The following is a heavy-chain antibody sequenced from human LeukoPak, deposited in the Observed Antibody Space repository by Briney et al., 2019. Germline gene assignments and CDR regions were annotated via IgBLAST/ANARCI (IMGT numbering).Heavy chain of an antibody. CDR2: ISSSSSYI. V-gene: IGHV3-21*01. CDR1: GFTVSNNY. CDR3: ARGPSYYYDSSGYLNWFGP. D-gene: IGHD3-22*01. Sequence: GGSLRLSCAASGFTVSNNYMSWVRQAPGKGLEWVSSISSSSSYIYYADSVKGRFTISRDNAKNSLYLQMNSLRAEDTAVYYCARGPSYYYDSSGYLNWFGPWGQGTLVTVSS. J-gene: IGHJ5*02.